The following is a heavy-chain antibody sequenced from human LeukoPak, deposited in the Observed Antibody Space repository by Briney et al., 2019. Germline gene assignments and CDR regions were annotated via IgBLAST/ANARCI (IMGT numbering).Heavy chain of an antibody. CDR1: GFTFSSSA. Sequence: GGFLRLSCAASGFTFSSSAMSWVRQAPGKGLEWVSGISGSGGSTYYADSVKGRFTISRDNAKNSLYLQMNSLRAEDTAVYYCAELGITMIGGVWGKGTTVTISS. CDR3: AELGITMIGGV. D-gene: IGHD3-10*02. CDR2: ISGSGGST. V-gene: IGHV3-23*01. J-gene: IGHJ6*04.